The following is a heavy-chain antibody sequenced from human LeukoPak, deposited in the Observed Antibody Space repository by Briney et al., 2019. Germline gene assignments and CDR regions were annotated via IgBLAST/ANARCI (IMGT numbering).Heavy chain of an antibody. J-gene: IGHJ4*02. CDR2: INPNTGHP. CDR3: ASPNHPYSSSSEAFY. V-gene: IGHV1-2*02. Sequence: ASVKVSCKVVEYSFTGYHLHWMRQAPGHGLEWMGRINPNTGHPVYAYKFQGRVAMTRDTSTSTVYMELSSLRSEDTAVYYCASPNHPYSSSSEAFYWGQGTLVTVSS. D-gene: IGHD6-6*01. CDR1: EYSFTGYH.